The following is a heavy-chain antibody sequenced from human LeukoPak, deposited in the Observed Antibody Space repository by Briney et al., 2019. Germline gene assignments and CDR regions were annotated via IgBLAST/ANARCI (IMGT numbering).Heavy chain of an antibody. D-gene: IGHD3-22*01. CDR2: ISSSSYI. CDR3: AKVGLLGGGYNWFDP. V-gene: IGHV3-21*04. Sequence: GGSLRLSCAASGFXFSSYSINWVRQAPGKGLEWVSSISSSSYIYYADSVKGRFTISRDNSKNTLYLQMNSLRAEDTAVYYCAKVGLLGGGYNWFDPWGQGTLVTVSS. CDR1: GFXFSSYS. J-gene: IGHJ5*02.